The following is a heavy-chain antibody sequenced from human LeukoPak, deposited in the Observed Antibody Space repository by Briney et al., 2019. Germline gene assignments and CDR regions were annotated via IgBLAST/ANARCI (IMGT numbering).Heavy chain of an antibody. Sequence: GGSLRLSCAASGFTFSSYSMNWVRQAPGKGLEWVSPISSSSSYIYYADSVKGRFTISRDNAKNSLYLQMNSLRAEDTAVYYCAGDWILEWLLPQIYYYYYMDVWGKGTTVTVSS. CDR1: GFTFSSYS. CDR3: AGDWILEWLLPQIYYYYYMDV. V-gene: IGHV3-21*01. J-gene: IGHJ6*03. CDR2: ISSSSSYI. D-gene: IGHD3-3*01.